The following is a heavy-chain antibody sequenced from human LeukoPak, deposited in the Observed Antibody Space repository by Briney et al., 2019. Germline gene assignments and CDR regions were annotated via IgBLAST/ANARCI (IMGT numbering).Heavy chain of an antibody. J-gene: IGHJ4*02. D-gene: IGHD3-16*02. Sequence: PGGSLRLSCAASGFTFSSYAMRWVRQAPGKGLEWVSSISGSGGSTYYAASVKGRFTISRDNSKNTLYLQMNSLRAEDTAVYYCAKDVYDYVWGSYPDYWGQGTLVTVSS. CDR3: AKDVYDYVWGSYPDY. V-gene: IGHV3-23*01. CDR1: GFTFSSYA. CDR2: ISGSGGST.